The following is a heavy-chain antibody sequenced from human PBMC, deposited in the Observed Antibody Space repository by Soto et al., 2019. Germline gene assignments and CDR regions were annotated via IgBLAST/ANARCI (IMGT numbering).Heavy chain of an antibody. CDR3: ARHKGRAMVMVDLLSVFY. Sequence: GESLKISCKGSGYSFTSYWISWVRQMPGKGLEWMGRIYPSDSYTNYSPSFQGHVTISADKSISTAYLQWSSLKAPDTAMYYCARHKGRAMVMVDLLSVFYWGQGTLVTVSS. D-gene: IGHD5-18*01. CDR1: GYSFTSYW. J-gene: IGHJ4*02. CDR2: IYPSDSYT. V-gene: IGHV5-10-1*01.